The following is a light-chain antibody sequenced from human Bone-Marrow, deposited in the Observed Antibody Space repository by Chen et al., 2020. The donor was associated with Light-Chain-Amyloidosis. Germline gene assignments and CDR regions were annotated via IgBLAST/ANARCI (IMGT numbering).Light chain of an antibody. J-gene: IGLJ1*01. CDR2: EVT. CDR3: SPDTITITVV. Sequence: QSALTQPASVSGSPGQSITISCTGTSSDVGGDNHVSWYQQHPDKAPKLMIYEVTNRPSWVPHRFAGAKDDTACSRPISGLHAEDAADHFCSPDTITITVVFGRWTSVPVL. V-gene: IGLV2-14*01. CDR1: SSDVGGDNH.